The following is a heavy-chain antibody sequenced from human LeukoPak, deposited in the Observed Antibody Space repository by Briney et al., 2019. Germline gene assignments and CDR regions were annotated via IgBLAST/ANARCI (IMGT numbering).Heavy chain of an antibody. V-gene: IGHV3-74*01. CDR1: GFTFSSYW. CDR3: ARESGRYSPFDY. D-gene: IGHD3-10*01. Sequence: GGSLRLSCAASGFTFSSYWMHWVRQVPGKGLVWVARLNSDGSSTSYADSVKGRITISRDNAKNTLYLQMNSLGAEDTAVYYCARESGRYSPFDYWGQGTLVTVSS. CDR2: LNSDGSST. J-gene: IGHJ4*02.